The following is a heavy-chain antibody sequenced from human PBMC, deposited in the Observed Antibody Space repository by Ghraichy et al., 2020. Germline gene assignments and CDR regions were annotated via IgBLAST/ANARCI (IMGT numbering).Heavy chain of an antibody. D-gene: IGHD1-7*01. CDR3: ARRVIGYGNYPDWCFDL. J-gene: IGHJ2*01. CDR1: GGSMNDYY. Sequence: SETLSLTCSVSGGSMNDYYLNWIRQSPGKGLEWIGYIYFDGSTNYNPSLKSRVTLSIDTSNSQFSLKLTSLTAADTAIYYCARRVIGYGNYPDWCFDLWGRGTLVTVSS. V-gene: IGHV4-59*08. CDR2: IYFDGST.